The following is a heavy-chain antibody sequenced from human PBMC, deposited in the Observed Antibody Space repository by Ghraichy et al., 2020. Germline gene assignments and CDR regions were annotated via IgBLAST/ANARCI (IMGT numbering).Heavy chain of an antibody. Sequence: SETLSLTCTVSGGSISSGGYYWSWIRQHPGKGLEWIGYIYYSGSTYYNPSLKSRVTISVDTSKNQFSLKLSSVTAADTAVYYCARDSLSSGYYSVYRYFDLWGRGTLVTVSS. CDR1: GGSISSGGYY. D-gene: IGHD3-22*01. CDR2: IYYSGST. V-gene: IGHV4-31*03. J-gene: IGHJ2*01. CDR3: ARDSLSSGYYSVYRYFDL.